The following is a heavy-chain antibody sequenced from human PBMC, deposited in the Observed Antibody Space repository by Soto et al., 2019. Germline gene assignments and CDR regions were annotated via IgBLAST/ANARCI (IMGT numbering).Heavy chain of an antibody. V-gene: IGHV1-8*01. Sequence: QVQLVQSGAEVKKPGASVKVSCKASGYTFTSYDINWVRQATGQGLEWMGWMNPNSGNTGYAQKFQGRVKMHRTTAISTAYMDLSSLRSEDTAVYYCARGIVSGKLLLVYWGQGTLVTVSS. CDR1: GYTFTSYD. D-gene: IGHD2-15*01. J-gene: IGHJ4*02. CDR2: MNPNSGNT. CDR3: ARGIVSGKLLLVY.